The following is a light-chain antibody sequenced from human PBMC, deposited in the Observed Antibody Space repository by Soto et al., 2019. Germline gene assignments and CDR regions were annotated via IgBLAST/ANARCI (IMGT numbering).Light chain of an antibody. J-gene: IGKJ4*01. Sequence: DVQMTQSPSSLSAFVGDRVTITCRASQGIAPYFAWFQQKPGKVPKLLIYATSTLQSGVPSRFSGSGSVTDFTLTITSLQPEDVSTYYCQKYNSAPLTFGGGTKVEIK. V-gene: IGKV1-27*01. CDR1: QGIAPY. CDR2: ATS. CDR3: QKYNSAPLT.